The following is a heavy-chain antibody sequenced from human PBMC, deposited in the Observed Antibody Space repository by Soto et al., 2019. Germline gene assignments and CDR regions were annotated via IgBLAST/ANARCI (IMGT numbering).Heavy chain of an antibody. V-gene: IGHV1-2*02. CDR1: GYTFTGYY. CDR3: ARDIATTMLVVAKIDGMDV. Sequence: GASVKVSCKASGYTFTGYYMHWVRQAPGQGLEWLGWINPNSGGTNYAQKFQGRVTMTRDTSISTAYMELSRLRSDDTAVYYCARDIATTMLVVAKIDGMDVWGQGTTVTVSS. D-gene: IGHD3-22*01. J-gene: IGHJ6*02. CDR2: INPNSGGT.